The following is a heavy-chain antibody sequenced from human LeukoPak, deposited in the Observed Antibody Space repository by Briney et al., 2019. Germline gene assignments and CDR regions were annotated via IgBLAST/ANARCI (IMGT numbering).Heavy chain of an antibody. CDR3: ARGITTEEYDY. V-gene: IGHV4-39*07. CDR1: GDSINFNGYY. Sequence: SETLSLTCTVSGDSINFNGYYWGWIRQPPGKGLEWIGTVYFSGTTYYTPSLKSRVTISVDTSKNQFSLKLSSVTAADTAVYYCARGITTEEYDYWGQGTLATVSS. J-gene: IGHJ4*02. CDR2: VYFSGTT. D-gene: IGHD4-11*01.